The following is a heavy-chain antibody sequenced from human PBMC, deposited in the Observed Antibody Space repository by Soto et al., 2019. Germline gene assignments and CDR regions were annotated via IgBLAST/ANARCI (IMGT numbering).Heavy chain of an antibody. Sequence: GASVKVSCKASGYTFTGYYRHWVRQAPGQGLEWMGWINPNSGGTNYAQKFQGWVTMTRDTSISTAYMELSRLRSDDTAVYYCARDTARGYSSGWYAYWGQGTLVTVSS. D-gene: IGHD6-19*01. CDR1: GYTFTGYY. CDR2: INPNSGGT. J-gene: IGHJ4*02. V-gene: IGHV1-2*04. CDR3: ARDTARGYSSGWYAY.